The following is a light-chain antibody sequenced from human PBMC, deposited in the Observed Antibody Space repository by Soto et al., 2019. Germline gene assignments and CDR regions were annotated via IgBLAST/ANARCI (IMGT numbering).Light chain of an antibody. J-gene: IGLJ1*01. CDR2: GNI. Sequence: QSVLAQPPSVSGAPGQRVTISCTGSSSNIGANYDVHWYQQLPGTAPKLLISGNINRPSGVLARFSGSKSGTSASLAITGLQAEDEADYYCQSYDRSLSGYVFGTGTKVTVL. CDR3: QSYDRSLSGYV. V-gene: IGLV1-40*01. CDR1: SSNIGANYD.